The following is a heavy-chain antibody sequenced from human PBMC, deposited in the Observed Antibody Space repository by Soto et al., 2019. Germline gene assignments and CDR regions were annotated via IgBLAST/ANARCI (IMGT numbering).Heavy chain of an antibody. V-gene: IGHV5-51*01. J-gene: IGHJ6*02. CDR2: IYPGDSDT. Sequence: GESLKISCKGSGYSFTSYWIGWVRQMPGKGLEWMGIIYPGDSDTRYSPSFQGQVTISADKSISTAYLQWSSLKASDTAMYYCARLGGSGSYYNSPYYYYYGMDVWRQGTTVTVSS. D-gene: IGHD3-10*01. CDR1: GYSFTSYW. CDR3: ARLGGSGSYYNSPYYYYYGMDV.